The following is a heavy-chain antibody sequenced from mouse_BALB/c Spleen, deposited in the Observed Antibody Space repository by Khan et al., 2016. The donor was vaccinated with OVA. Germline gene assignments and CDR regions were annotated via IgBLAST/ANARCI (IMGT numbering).Heavy chain of an antibody. CDR3: ARVKYVSRKYFDY. J-gene: IGHJ2*01. CDR2: ILPGSGNI. Sequence: QVQLKESGAELMKPGASVKISCKATGYTFSNYWIEWVKQRPGHGIEWIGEILPGSGNINYNERFKCKATFTSASSSHTAYMQLSSLTSEDSAVYCCARVKYVSRKYFDYWGQGTILTVSS. V-gene: IGHV1-9*01. CDR1: GYTFSNYW. D-gene: IGHD1-1*01.